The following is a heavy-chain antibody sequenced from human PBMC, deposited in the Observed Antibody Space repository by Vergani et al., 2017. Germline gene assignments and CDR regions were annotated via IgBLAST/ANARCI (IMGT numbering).Heavy chain of an antibody. J-gene: IGHJ4*02. V-gene: IGHV3-30*01. Sequence: QVQLVESGGGVVQPGRSLRLSCAASGFTFSSYAMHWVRQAPGKGLEWVAVISYDGSNKYYADSVKGRLTISRDNSKNTLYLQMNSLRAEDTAVYYCARDWGAAMEANLFDYWGQGTLVTVSS. CDR3: ARDWGAAMEANLFDY. CDR2: ISYDGSNK. CDR1: GFTFSSYA. D-gene: IGHD5-18*01.